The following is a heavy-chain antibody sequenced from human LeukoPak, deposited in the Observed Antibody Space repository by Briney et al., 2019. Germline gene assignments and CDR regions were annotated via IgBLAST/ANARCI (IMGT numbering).Heavy chain of an antibody. V-gene: IGHV5-51*01. Sequence: GESLKISCQGSGYTFTNYWIGWVRQMPGKGLEWMGIIYPTDSDTRYSPSFQGQVIISADKSITTAYLQWSSLKASDTAIYYCARSDSSGRGHYWGQGTLVTVSS. CDR3: ARSDSSGRGHY. J-gene: IGHJ4*02. D-gene: IGHD3-22*01. CDR1: GYTFTNYW. CDR2: IYPTDSDT.